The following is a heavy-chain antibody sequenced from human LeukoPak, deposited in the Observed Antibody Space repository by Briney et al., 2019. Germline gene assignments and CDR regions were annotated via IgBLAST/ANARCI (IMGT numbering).Heavy chain of an antibody. CDR1: GFNFNDYG. D-gene: IGHD3-22*01. CDR3: ARGSIAIYYYDSSGYFDY. CDR2: INWNGGST. Sequence: GGSLRLSCAASGFNFNDYGMSWVRQAPGKGLEWVSGINWNGGSTDYADSVKGRFTISRDNAKNSLYPQMNSLRAEDTAFYYCARGSIAIYYYDSSGYFDYWSQGTLVTVSS. J-gene: IGHJ4*02. V-gene: IGHV3-20*04.